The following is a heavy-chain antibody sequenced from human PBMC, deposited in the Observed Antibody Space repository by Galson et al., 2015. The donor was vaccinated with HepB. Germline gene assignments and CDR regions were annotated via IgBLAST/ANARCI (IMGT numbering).Heavy chain of an antibody. CDR3: ARVPYSDSYYDY. V-gene: IGHV3-7*03. CDR1: GFTFSSCW. J-gene: IGHJ4*02. D-gene: IGHD6-13*01. Sequence: SLRLSCAASGFTFSSCWMSWVRQAPGKGLEWVANIKQDGSEKYYVDSVKGRFTISRDNAKNSLYLQMDSLRAEDTAVYYCARVPYSDSYYDYWGQGTLVTVSS. CDR2: IKQDGSEK.